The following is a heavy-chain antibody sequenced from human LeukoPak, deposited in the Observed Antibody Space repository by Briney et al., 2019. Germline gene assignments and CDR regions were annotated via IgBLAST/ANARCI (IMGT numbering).Heavy chain of an antibody. CDR3: ARFYGGYYYYYMDV. Sequence: SETLSLTCTVSGGSISSYYWSWVRQPPGKGLEWVGYIYYSGSTNYNPSLKSRVTMSVDTSKNQFSLKMNSVTAADTAVYYCARFYGGYYYYYMDVWGKGTTVTVSS. J-gene: IGHJ6*03. CDR1: GGSISSYY. D-gene: IGHD4-17*01. CDR2: IYYSGST. V-gene: IGHV4-59*08.